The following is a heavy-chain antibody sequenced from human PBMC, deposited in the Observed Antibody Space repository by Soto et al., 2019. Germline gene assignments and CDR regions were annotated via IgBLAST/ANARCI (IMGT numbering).Heavy chain of an antibody. Sequence: GASVKVSCKASESTFMNYGISWVRQATGQGLEWMGWMNPNSGNTGYALKFQGRVSMTRNTSIYTVYLELSSLASDDTAVYYCVRMASSGTLNWFDPWGQGTLVTVS. CDR2: MNPNSGNT. V-gene: IGHV1-8*01. D-gene: IGHD1-1*01. J-gene: IGHJ5*02. CDR3: VRMASSGTLNWFDP. CDR1: ESTFMNYG.